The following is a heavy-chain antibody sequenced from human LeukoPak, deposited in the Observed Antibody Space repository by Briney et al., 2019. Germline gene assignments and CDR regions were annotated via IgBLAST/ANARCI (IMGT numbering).Heavy chain of an antibody. V-gene: IGHV4-34*01. J-gene: IGHJ4*02. CDR2: INHSGTT. Sequence: PSETLSLTCAVYGGSFSGYYWSWIRQPPGKGLGWIGEINHSGTTNYNPSLKSRVAISVDTSKNQFSLKLSFVTAADTAVYYCAQNGYYFESWGQGTLATVSS. D-gene: IGHD3-22*01. CDR1: GGSFSGYY. CDR3: AQNGYYFES.